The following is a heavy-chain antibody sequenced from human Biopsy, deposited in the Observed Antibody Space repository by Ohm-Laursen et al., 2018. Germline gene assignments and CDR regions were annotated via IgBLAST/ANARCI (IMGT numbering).Heavy chain of an antibody. CDR1: GFIIGDYA. Sequence: SLRLSCAASGFIIGDYAMSWVRQAPGKGLEWVGFIRGKAYSGTTEYAASVKGRFTISRDDSKNVAYLQMDSLKTEDSAVYFCTRELQGVQVAATPHDAFDIWGHGTVVTVSS. CDR3: TRELQGVQVAATPHDAFDI. J-gene: IGHJ3*02. CDR2: IRGKAYSGTT. D-gene: IGHD6-19*01. V-gene: IGHV3-49*04.